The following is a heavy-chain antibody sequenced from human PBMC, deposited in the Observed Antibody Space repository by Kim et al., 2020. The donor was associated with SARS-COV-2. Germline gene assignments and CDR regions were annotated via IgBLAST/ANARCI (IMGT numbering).Heavy chain of an antibody. D-gene: IGHD3-10*01. V-gene: IGHV3-23*01. CDR3: AKSPTMVRGVYFDY. Sequence: ADSLKGRLHISRDNSKNTLYLQMNSLRAEDTAVYYCAKSPTMVRGVYFDYWGQGTLVTVSS. J-gene: IGHJ4*02.